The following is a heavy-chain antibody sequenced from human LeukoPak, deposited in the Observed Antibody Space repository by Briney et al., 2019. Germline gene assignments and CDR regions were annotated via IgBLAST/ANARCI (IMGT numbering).Heavy chain of an antibody. J-gene: IGHJ4*02. CDR3: AKGSYHTGYFDWPDY. D-gene: IGHD3-9*01. CDR1: GFTFSSYG. V-gene: IGHV3-30*02. CDR2: IRYDGSNK. Sequence: GGSLRLSCAASGFTFSSYGMHWVRQAPGKGLEWVAFIRYDGSNKYYADSVKGRFTISRDNSKNTLYLQMNSLRAEDTAVYYCAKGSYHTGYFDWPDYWGQGTLVTVSS.